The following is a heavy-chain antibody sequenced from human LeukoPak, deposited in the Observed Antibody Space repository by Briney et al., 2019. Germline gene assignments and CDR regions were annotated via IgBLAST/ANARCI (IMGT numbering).Heavy chain of an antibody. CDR3: ARVTGYMIEDYFDY. J-gene: IGHJ4*02. D-gene: IGHD3-22*01. CDR2: IYYSGST. Sequence: SETLSLTCTVSGGSISSYCWSWIRQPPGKGLEWIGYIYYSGSTNYNPSLKSRVTISVDTSKNQFSLRLSSVTAADTAVYYCARVTGYMIEDYFDYWGQGTLVTVSS. V-gene: IGHV4-59*01. CDR1: GGSISSYC.